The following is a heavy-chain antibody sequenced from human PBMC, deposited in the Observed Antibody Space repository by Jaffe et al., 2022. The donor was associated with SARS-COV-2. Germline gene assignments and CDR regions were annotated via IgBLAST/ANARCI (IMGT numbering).Heavy chain of an antibody. J-gene: IGHJ5*02. V-gene: IGHV3-15*01. CDR3: TTVVGYCSGGSCYSISNP. CDR2: IKSKTDGGTT. Sequence: EVQLVESGGGLVKPGGSLRLSCAASGFTFSNAWMSWVRQAPGKGLEWVGRIKSKTDGGTTDYAAPVKGRFTISRDDSKNTLYLQMNSLKTEDTAVYYCTTVVGYCSGGSCYSISNPWGQGTLVTVSS. CDR1: GFTFSNAW. D-gene: IGHD2-15*01.